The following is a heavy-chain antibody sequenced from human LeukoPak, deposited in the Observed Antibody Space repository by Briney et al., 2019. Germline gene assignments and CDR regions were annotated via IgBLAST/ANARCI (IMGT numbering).Heavy chain of an antibody. CDR2: IKQDGSEE. D-gene: IGHD6-6*01. J-gene: IGHJ6*02. CDR3: ARDPYSSTWSYGLDV. CDR1: GFTFSSYW. V-gene: IGHV3-7*05. Sequence: PGGSLRHSCAASGFTFSSYWMSWVRQAPGKGLEWVANIKQDGSEEVYVDSVKGRFTISRDNAKNSLFLQMNTLRAEDTAVYYCARDPYSSTWSYGLDVWGQGNTVTVSS.